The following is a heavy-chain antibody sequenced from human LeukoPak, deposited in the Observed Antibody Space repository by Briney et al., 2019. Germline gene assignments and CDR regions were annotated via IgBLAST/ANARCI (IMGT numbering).Heavy chain of an antibody. CDR3: ARPCTAMDRPLDY. Sequence: PGGSLRLSCAASGFTFSSYGMHWVRQAPGKGLEWVAFIRYDGSNKYYADSVKGRFTISRDNSKNTLYLQMNSLRAEDTAVYYCARPCTAMDRPLDYWGQGTLVTVSS. J-gene: IGHJ4*02. D-gene: IGHD5-18*01. CDR1: GFTFSSYG. V-gene: IGHV3-30*02. CDR2: IRYDGSNK.